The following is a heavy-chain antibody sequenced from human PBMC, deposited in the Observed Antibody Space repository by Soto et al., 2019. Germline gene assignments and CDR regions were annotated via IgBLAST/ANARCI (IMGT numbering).Heavy chain of an antibody. CDR2: ISAYNGNT. CDR3: ARVGGDDIVYFQH. J-gene: IGHJ1*01. D-gene: IGHD2-15*01. CDR1: GYTFTSYG. V-gene: IGHV1-18*01. Sequence: QVQLVQSGAEVKKPGASVKVSCKASGYTFTSYGISWVRQAPGQGLEWMGWISAYNGNTNYAQKRQGRVTMTKDTSTSTADMELRSLRSDATAVYYCARVGGDDIVYFQHWGQGTLVTVSS.